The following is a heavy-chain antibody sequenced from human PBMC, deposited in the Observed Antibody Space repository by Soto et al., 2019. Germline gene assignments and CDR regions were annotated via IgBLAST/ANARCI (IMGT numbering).Heavy chain of an antibody. CDR2: IYYSGST. V-gene: IGHV4-59*01. J-gene: IGHJ5*02. Sequence: ETLSLTCTVSGGSISSYYWSWIRQPPGKGLEWIGYIYYSGSTNYNPSLKSRVTISVDTSKNQFSLKLSSVTAADTAVYHCARSIAARHRLFSFDPWGQGTLVTVPS. CDR3: ARSIAARHRLFSFDP. CDR1: GGSISSYY. D-gene: IGHD6-6*01.